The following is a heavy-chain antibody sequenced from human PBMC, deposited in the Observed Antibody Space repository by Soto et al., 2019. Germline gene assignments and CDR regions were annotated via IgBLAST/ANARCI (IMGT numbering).Heavy chain of an antibody. D-gene: IGHD1-26*01. Sequence: SVKVSCKASGFTFTSSAVQWVRQARGQRLEWIGWIVVGSGNTNYAQKFQERVTITRNTSISTAYMELSSLRSEDTAVYYCARVLDSGSYYYYYYGMDVWGQGTTGTISS. CDR1: GFTFTSSA. CDR2: IVVGSGNT. J-gene: IGHJ6*02. V-gene: IGHV1-58*01. CDR3: ARVLDSGSYYYYYYGMDV.